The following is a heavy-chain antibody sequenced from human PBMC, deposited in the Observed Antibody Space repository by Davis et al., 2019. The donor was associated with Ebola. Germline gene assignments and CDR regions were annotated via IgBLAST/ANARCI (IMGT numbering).Heavy chain of an antibody. CDR2: VFYTGFA. Sequence: PSETLSLTCSVSGGSISSDYWSWIRQPPGKGLEWIGYVFYTGFAHYNPSLKSRVTISVDTSKTQFSLRLTSVTAADTAVYYCSRDGNFHDSSGNVLLFDSWGQGTLVTVSS. J-gene: IGHJ4*02. D-gene: IGHD3-22*01. V-gene: IGHV4-59*01. CDR3: SRDGNFHDSSGNVLLFDS. CDR1: GGSISSDY.